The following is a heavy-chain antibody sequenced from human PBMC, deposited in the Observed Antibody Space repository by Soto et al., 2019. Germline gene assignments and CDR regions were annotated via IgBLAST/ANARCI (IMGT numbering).Heavy chain of an antibody. CDR2: ISYDGSEK. V-gene: IGHV3-30*03. CDR1: GFTFSSYA. J-gene: IGHJ6*03. CDR3: ARDNPVWVRGVITYYKDV. Sequence: GGSLRLSCAASGFTFSSYAMHWVRQAPGKGLEWVAFISYDGSEKLYADSVKGRFTISRDNSKNTLYLQMNSLRAEDTAVYYCARDNPVWVRGVITYYKDVWGKGTTVTVSS. D-gene: IGHD3-10*01.